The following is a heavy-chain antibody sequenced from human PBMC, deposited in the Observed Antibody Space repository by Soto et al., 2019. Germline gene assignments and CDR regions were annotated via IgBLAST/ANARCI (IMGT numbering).Heavy chain of an antibody. V-gene: IGHV4-61*01. CDR2: IYYSGST. D-gene: IGHD3-22*01. CDR1: GGSVSGGNYY. Sequence: SETLSLTCTVSGGSVSGGNYYWSWIRQPPGKGLEWIGYIYYSGSTNYNPSLMSRVTLSVDTSKNQFSLNLSSVTAADTAVYYCARDTKEYYYDSSGYYLGYYYYGMDVWGQGTTVTAP. CDR3: ARDTKEYYYDSSGYYLGYYYYGMDV. J-gene: IGHJ6*02.